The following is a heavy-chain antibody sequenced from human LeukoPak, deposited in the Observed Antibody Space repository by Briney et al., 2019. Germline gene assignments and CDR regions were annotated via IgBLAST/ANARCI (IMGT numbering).Heavy chain of an antibody. D-gene: IGHD3-10*01. J-gene: IGHJ4*02. Sequence: GGSMSLSCAASGFTFSSFWMSWVRQAPGKWMGWVSAITGSGGSTYYADSVKGRFTISRDNSKNTLYLQMNSLRAEDTAVYYCAKLLMAMVRGVDIDCWGQGTLVTVSS. V-gene: IGHV3-23*01. CDR1: GFTFSSFW. CDR3: AKLLMAMVRGVDIDC. CDR2: ITGSGGST.